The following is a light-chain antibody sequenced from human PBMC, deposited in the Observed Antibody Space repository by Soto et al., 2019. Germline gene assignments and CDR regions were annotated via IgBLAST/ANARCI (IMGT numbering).Light chain of an antibody. J-gene: IGKJ5*01. Sequence: EIVLTHSPGTLSLSPGERATLSCSASQSVSSYLAWYQQKPGQAPRLLIYDASNRATGIPARFSGSGSGTDFTLTISSLEPEDFAVYYCQQRSNWITFGQGTRLEIK. V-gene: IGKV3-11*01. CDR1: QSVSSY. CDR2: DAS. CDR3: QQRSNWIT.